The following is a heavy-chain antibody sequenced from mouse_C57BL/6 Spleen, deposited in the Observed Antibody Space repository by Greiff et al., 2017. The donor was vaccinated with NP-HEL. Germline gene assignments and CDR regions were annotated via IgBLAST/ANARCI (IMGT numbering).Heavy chain of an antibody. CDR2: ISDGGSYT. V-gene: IGHV5-4*01. CDR3: AREGYYGPRGYFDV. J-gene: IGHJ1*03. Sequence: EVKVEESGGGLVRPGGCLKLSCAASGFTFSSYAMSWVRQTPEKRLEWVATISDGGSYTYYPDNVKGRFTISRDNAKNNLYLQMSHLKSEDTAMYYCAREGYYGPRGYFDVWGTGTTVTVS. CDR1: GFTFSSYA. D-gene: IGHD1-2*01.